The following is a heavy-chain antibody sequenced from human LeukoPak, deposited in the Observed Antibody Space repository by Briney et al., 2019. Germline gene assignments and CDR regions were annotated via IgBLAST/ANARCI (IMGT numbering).Heavy chain of an antibody. V-gene: IGHV4-39*02. Sequence: SETLSLTCTVSGGSISSSGYYWGWIRQPPGKGLEWIGSIYYSGSTYYNPSLKSRVTISVDTSKNHLSLKLSSVTAADTAVYYCARGDIVVVPALDYWGQGTLVTVSS. D-gene: IGHD2-2*01. J-gene: IGHJ4*02. CDR3: ARGDIVVVPALDY. CDR2: IYYSGST. CDR1: GGSISSSGYY.